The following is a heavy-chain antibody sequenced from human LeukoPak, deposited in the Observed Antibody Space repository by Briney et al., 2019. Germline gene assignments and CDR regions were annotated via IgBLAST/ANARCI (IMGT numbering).Heavy chain of an antibody. V-gene: IGHV4-59*01. CDR1: GGSIRSNH. CDR2: VYYSGTA. Sequence: SSETLSLTCTVSGGSIRSNHWSWIRQPPGKGLEWIGYVYYSGTANYNPSLKSRLTISIDTSKSQFSLKLTAMTAADPAVYYCARGVLWSGYYDLWGQGTLVTVSS. D-gene: IGHD3-3*01. CDR3: ARGVLWSGYYDL. J-gene: IGHJ5*02.